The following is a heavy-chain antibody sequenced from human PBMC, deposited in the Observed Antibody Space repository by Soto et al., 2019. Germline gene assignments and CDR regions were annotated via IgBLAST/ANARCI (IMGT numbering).Heavy chain of an antibody. CDR2: IKSDGSGT. J-gene: IGHJ4*02. V-gene: IGHV3-74*01. CDR3: ARGDGDRYDGDGYLGRQ. Sequence: EVQLVESGGGLVQPGESLTLSCAASGFTFSSYWMHWVRQAPGKGLVWVSRIKSDGSGTYYADSVKGRLTISRDNAKNTLYLKLTSLRVEDTAVFFCARGDGDRYDGDGYLGRQWGQATVVTVSS. D-gene: IGHD2-21*01. CDR1: GFTFSSYW.